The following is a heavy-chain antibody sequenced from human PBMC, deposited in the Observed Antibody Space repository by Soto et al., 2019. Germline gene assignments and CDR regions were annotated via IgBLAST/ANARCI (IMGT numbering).Heavy chain of an antibody. CDR2: IIPTFGTA. CDR3: AVDYSSTSLTWFDP. V-gene: IGHV1-69*01. Sequence: HVQLVQSGAEVKKPGSSVKVSCKASGDTLKKYVITWVRQAPGQGLEWMGGIIPTFGTAKYAQKFQGRVTITADDSTNSGYMELSGLTSEDTAVYYCAVDYSSTSLTWFDPWGQGTLVTVSS. CDR1: GDTLKKYV. J-gene: IGHJ5*02. D-gene: IGHD6-13*01.